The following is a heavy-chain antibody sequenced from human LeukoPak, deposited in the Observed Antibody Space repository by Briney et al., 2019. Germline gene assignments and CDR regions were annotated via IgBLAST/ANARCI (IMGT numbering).Heavy chain of an antibody. Sequence: GGSLRLSCAASGFTFSSNWIHWVRQAPGKGLEWVSSISSSSSYRYYADSVKGRFTISRDNAKNSLHLQMNSLRAEDTAVYYCMSYAGRSDDYWGQGTLVTVSS. CDR2: ISSSSSYR. CDR1: GFTFSSNW. V-gene: IGHV3-21*01. D-gene: IGHD3-16*01. CDR3: MSYAGRSDDY. J-gene: IGHJ4*02.